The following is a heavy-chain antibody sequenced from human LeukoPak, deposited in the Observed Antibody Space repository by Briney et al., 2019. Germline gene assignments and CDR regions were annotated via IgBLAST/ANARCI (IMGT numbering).Heavy chain of an antibody. D-gene: IGHD3-3*01. V-gene: IGHV4-39*07. CDR3: ARGVGLTIFGVVIHFDY. CDR1: DGSISSSSYY. CDR2: IYYSGST. Sequence: PSETLSLTCTVSDGSISSSSYYWGWIRQPPGKGLEWIGSIYYSGSTDYNPSLKSRVTISVDTSKNQFSLKLSSVTAADTAVYYCARGVGLTIFGVVIHFDYWGQGTLVTVSS. J-gene: IGHJ4*02.